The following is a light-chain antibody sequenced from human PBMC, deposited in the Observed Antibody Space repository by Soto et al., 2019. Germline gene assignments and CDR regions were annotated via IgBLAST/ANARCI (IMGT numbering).Light chain of an antibody. CDR2: EVS. Sequence: QSVLTQPASVSGSPGQSITISCTGTSSDVGGYNHVAWYQQYPGKAPKLIIFEVSDRPSGISNRFSGSKSANTASLSISGLQAEDEADYYCSSYTSSSTLVVFGTGTKVTVL. CDR3: SSYTSSSTLVV. J-gene: IGLJ1*01. V-gene: IGLV2-14*01. CDR1: SSDVGGYNH.